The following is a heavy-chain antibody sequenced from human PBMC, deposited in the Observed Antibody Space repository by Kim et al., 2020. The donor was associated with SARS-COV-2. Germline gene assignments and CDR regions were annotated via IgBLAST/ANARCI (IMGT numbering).Heavy chain of an antibody. J-gene: IGHJ6*02. V-gene: IGHV4-34*01. D-gene: IGHD3-10*01. CDR3: AREYGSGSYSGV. Sequence: NYNPSLKSRVTISVDTSKNQFSLKLSSVTAADTAVYYCAREYGSGSYSGVWGQGTTVTVSS.